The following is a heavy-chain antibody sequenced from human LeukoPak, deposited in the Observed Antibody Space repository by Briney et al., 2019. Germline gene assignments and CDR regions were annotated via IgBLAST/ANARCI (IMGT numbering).Heavy chain of an antibody. CDR2: IKPNSGGT. Sequence: ASVKVSCKSSGYTFTDYYMHWVRQAPGQGLKWMGRIKPNSGGTLYAQRFQGRVTMTRDSSISTAYMELSGLTSDDTAVYYCARAYTGGYDNWFDPWGQGTLVTVSS. V-gene: IGHV1-2*06. CDR1: GYTFTDYY. CDR3: ARAYTGGYDNWFDP. J-gene: IGHJ5*02. D-gene: IGHD1-26*01.